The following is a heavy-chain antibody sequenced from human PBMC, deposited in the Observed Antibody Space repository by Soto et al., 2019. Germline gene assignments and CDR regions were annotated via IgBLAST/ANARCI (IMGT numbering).Heavy chain of an antibody. CDR3: AGEITNDYGGNLYY. J-gene: IGHJ4*02. V-gene: IGHV4-30-4*01. D-gene: IGHD4-17*01. CDR2: IYYSGST. Sequence: SETLSLTCTVSGGSISSGGYYWSWIRQPPGKGLEWIGYIYYSGSTYYNPSLKSRVTISVDTSKNQFSLKLSSVTAADTAVYYCAGEITNDYGGNLYYWGQGTLVTVSS. CDR1: GGSISSGGYY.